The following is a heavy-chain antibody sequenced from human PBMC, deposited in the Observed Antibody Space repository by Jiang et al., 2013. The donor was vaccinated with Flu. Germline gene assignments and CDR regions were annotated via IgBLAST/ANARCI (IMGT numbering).Heavy chain of an antibody. D-gene: IGHD2-8*01. Sequence: VQLLESGGGLVQPGGSLRLSCAASGFTFSSYWMSWVRQAPGKGLEWVANIKQDGSDKNXVDSVKGRFTISRDNAKNSLYLQMNSLRAEDTAVYYCARDRGCTNGVCSNFDSWGQGTLVTVSS. CDR3: ARDRGCTNGVCSNFDS. J-gene: IGHJ4*02. V-gene: IGHV3-7*03. CDR1: GFTFSSYW. CDR2: IKQDGSDK.